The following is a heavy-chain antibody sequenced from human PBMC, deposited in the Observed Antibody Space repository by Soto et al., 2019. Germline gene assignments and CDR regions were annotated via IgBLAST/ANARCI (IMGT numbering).Heavy chain of an antibody. Sequence: PSETLSLTCAVSGGSISSSNWWSWVRQPPGKGLEWIGEIYHSGSTNYNPSLKSRVTISVDKSKNQFSLKLSSVTAADTAVYYCARDGAAAGTGDYYYYGMDVWGQGTTVTVS. J-gene: IGHJ6*02. CDR3: ARDGAAAGTGDYYYYGMDV. CDR2: IYHSGST. CDR1: GGSISSSNW. V-gene: IGHV4-4*02. D-gene: IGHD6-13*01.